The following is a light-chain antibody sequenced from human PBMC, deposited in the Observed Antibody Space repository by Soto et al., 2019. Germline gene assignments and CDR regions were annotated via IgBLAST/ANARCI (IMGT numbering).Light chain of an antibody. J-gene: IGLJ1*01. CDR2: DVT. V-gene: IGLV2-11*01. CDR1: SNDVGGYTY. CDR3: CSYAGSYTFV. Sequence: QSALTQPRSVSGSPGQSVTISCTGTSNDVGGYTYVSWYQQHPGKAPKLIIYDVTKRPSGVPDRFSGSKSGNTASLTISGLQAEDEVDYYCCSYAGSYTFVFGTGTKVTVL.